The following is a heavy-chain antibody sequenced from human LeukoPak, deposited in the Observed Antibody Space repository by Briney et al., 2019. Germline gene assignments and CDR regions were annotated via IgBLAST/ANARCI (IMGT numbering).Heavy chain of an antibody. D-gene: IGHD2-15*01. CDR1: GGSISSSSYY. Sequence: SETLSLTCTVSGGSISSSSYYWGWIRQPPGKGLEWIGSIYYSGSTNYNPSLKSRVTISVDTSKNQFSLKLSSVTAADTAVYYCARASPGFSRIPYYYYYCYMDVWGKGTTVTVSS. J-gene: IGHJ6*03. V-gene: IGHV4-39*07. CDR3: ARASPGFSRIPYYYYYCYMDV. CDR2: IYYSGST.